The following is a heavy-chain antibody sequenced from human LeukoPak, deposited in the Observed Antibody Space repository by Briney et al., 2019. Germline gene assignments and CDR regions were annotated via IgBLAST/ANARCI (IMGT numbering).Heavy chain of an antibody. V-gene: IGHV4-38-2*02. CDR2: IYHSGST. CDR1: GYSISSGYY. Sequence: SETLSLTCTVSGYSISSGYYWGRIRQPPGKGLEWIGSIYHSGSTYYNPSLKSRVTISVDTSKNQFSLKLSSVTAADTAVYYCARGQGGGFDPWGQGTLVTVSS. CDR3: ARGQGGGFDP. J-gene: IGHJ5*02. D-gene: IGHD1-26*01.